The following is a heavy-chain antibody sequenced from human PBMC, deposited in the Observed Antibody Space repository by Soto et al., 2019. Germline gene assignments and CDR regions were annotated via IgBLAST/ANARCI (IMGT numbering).Heavy chain of an antibody. J-gene: IGHJ1*01. V-gene: IGHV4-30-2*01. CDR3: ARSRDYSSGDDYSEYHQH. CDR1: GVSISSGGYS. CDR2: IYHSGST. Sequence: SETLSLTCAVSGVSISSGGYSWSWIRQPPGKGLEWIGYIYHSGSTYYNPSLKSRVTISVDRSKNQFSLKLSSVTAADTAVYHFARSRDYSSGDDYSEYHQHRGQGTLVIVSS. D-gene: IGHD3-22*01.